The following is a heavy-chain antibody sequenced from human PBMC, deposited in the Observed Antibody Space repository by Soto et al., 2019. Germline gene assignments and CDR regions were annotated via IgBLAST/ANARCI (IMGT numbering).Heavy chain of an antibody. J-gene: IGHJ6*02. Sequence: GESLKISCKGSGYSFTNYWISWVRQMPGKGLEWMGRIDPSDSYTNYSPSFKGHVTISADKSISTAYLQWSSLKASDTAMYYCARRFREAEVRDYYYGMDVWGQGTTVTVSS. CDR3: ARRFREAEVRDYYYGMDV. D-gene: IGHD3-10*01. CDR1: GYSFTNYW. CDR2: IDPSDSYT. V-gene: IGHV5-10-1*01.